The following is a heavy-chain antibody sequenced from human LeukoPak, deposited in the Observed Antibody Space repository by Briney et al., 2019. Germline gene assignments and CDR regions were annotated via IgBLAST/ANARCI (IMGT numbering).Heavy chain of an antibody. CDR1: GFTFSSYS. CDR2: ISSSSSYI. V-gene: IGHV3-21*01. J-gene: IGHJ4*02. CDR3: ARVVWFGELLSYFDY. D-gene: IGHD3-10*01. Sequence: GGSLRLSCAASGFTFSSYSMNWVRQAPGKGLEWVSSISSSSSYIYYADSVKGRFTISRDNAKNSLYLQMNSLRAEDTAVYYCARVVWFGELLSYFDYWGQGTLVTVSS.